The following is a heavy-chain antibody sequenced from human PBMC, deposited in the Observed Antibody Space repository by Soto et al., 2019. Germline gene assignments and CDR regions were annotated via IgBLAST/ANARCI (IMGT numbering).Heavy chain of an antibody. Sequence: PWGSLRLSCAASGFIFNDYMSWIRQAPGKGLEWLSNISGSSGSKKYADAGKGRFTISRDNAKKSLYLEMHSLRAEDTAMYYCARYAAEVTTFFDQWGQGTLVTVSS. J-gene: IGHJ4*02. V-gene: IGHV3-11*06. D-gene: IGHD4-17*01. CDR2: ISGSSGSK. CDR3: ARYAAEVTTFFDQ. CDR1: GFIFNDY.